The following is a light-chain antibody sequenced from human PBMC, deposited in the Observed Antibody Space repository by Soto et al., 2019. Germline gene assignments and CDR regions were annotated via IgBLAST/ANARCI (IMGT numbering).Light chain of an antibody. CDR3: QQRYSGWT. CDR1: QSVSNY. Sequence: VVLPQYTATLSLSPGARATLSFRTSQSVSNYLAWYQQKPGQAPRLLIYDASNRATGIPARFSGSGSGTDFTLTISSLEPEDFAVYYCQQRYSGWTFGQGTKVDIK. CDR2: DAS. J-gene: IGKJ1*01. V-gene: IGKV3-11*01.